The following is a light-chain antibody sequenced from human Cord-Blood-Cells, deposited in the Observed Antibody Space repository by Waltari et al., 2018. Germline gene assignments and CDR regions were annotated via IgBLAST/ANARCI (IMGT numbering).Light chain of an antibody. J-gene: IGKJ2*01. CDR3: QQSYSTPRT. Sequence: DIQMTQPPSSLSASVGDRVTITCRASQSISSYLNWYQQKPGKAPKLLIYAASSLQSGVPSRFSGSGSGTDFTLTISRLQPEDFATYYCQQSYSTPRTFGQGTKLEIK. CDR2: AAS. CDR1: QSISSY. V-gene: IGKV1-39*01.